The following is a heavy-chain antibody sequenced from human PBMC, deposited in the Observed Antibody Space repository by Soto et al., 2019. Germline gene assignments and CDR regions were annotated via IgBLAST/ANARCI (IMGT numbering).Heavy chain of an antibody. J-gene: IGHJ4*02. V-gene: IGHV3-23*01. D-gene: IGHD5-12*01. CDR2: ISGSGGST. CDR3: AKCGLGRDGYNLDY. Sequence: EVQLLESGGGLVQPGGSLRLSCAASGFTFSSYAMSWVRQAPGKGLEWVSAISGSGGSTYYADSVKGRFTISRDNSKNPLYLQMNSLRAEDTAVYYCAKCGLGRDGYNLDYWGQGTLVTVSS. CDR1: GFTFSSYA.